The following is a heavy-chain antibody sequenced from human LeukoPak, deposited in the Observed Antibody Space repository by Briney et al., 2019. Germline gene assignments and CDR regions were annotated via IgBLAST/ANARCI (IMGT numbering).Heavy chain of an antibody. J-gene: IGHJ4*02. V-gene: IGHV3-48*03. D-gene: IGHD4-17*01. CDR1: GLTFSSYE. Sequence: GGSLRLSCAASGLTFSSYEMNWVRQAPGKGLEWVSYISSSGSTIYYADSVKGRFTISRDNAKNSLYLQMNSLRAEDTAVYYCARASGDYVFWGQGTLVTVSS. CDR2: ISSSGSTI. CDR3: ARASGDYVF.